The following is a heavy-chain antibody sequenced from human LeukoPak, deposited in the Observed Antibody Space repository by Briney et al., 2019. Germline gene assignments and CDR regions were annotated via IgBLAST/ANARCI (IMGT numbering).Heavy chain of an antibody. Sequence: ASVKVSFLPSGYTFTRYGISWVRQAPGQGLDWMGWISAYNGNTNKAQKLQGRVTMTTATSTSTAYMELRSLRSDDTAVYYCARDRYSGSYSHPGIDYWGQGTLVTVSA. V-gene: IGHV1-18*01. CDR3: ARDRYSGSYSHPGIDY. CDR2: ISAYNGNT. CDR1: GYTFTRYG. J-gene: IGHJ4*02. D-gene: IGHD1-26*01.